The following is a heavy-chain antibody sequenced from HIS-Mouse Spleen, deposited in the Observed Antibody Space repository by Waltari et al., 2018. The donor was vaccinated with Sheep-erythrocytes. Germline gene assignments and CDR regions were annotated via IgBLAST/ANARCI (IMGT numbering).Heavy chain of an antibody. D-gene: IGHD1-26*01. CDR2: IIPILGIA. CDR3: AQTGATTPHFDY. V-gene: IGHV1-69*04. Sequence: QVQLVQSGAEVKKPGSSVKVSCKTSGGTFSSYAISWVLQAPGQGLEWMGRIIPILGIANYAQKFQGRVTITADKSTSTAYMELSSLRSEDTAVYYCAQTGATTPHFDYWGQGTLVTVSS. J-gene: IGHJ4*02. CDR1: GGTFSSYA.